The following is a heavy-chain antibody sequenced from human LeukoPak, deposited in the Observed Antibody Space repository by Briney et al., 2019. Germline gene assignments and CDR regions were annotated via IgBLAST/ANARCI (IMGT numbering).Heavy chain of an antibody. Sequence: PGGSLRLSCVASGFTFSSYAMHWVRQAPGKGLEWVAVISYDGSNKYYADSVKGRFTISRDNSKNTLYLQMNSLRAEDTAVYYCAREAVRGVIIPYFDYWGQGTLVTVSS. CDR1: GFTFSSYA. J-gene: IGHJ4*02. D-gene: IGHD3-10*01. CDR3: AREAVRGVIIPYFDY. V-gene: IGHV3-30-3*01. CDR2: ISYDGSNK.